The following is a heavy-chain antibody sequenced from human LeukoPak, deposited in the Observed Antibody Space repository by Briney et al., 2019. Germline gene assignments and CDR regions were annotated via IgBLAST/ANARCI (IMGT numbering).Heavy chain of an antibody. J-gene: IGHJ4*02. Sequence: GGSLRLSCEASGFTFSTYWMSWVRQAPGKGLEWVANIKQDGSEKYYVDSVKGRFTISRDNTKNSLYLQMNSLRAEDTAMYYCARDSAGNDYWGQGTLVTVSS. V-gene: IGHV3-7*01. CDR1: GFTFSTYW. CDR3: ARDSAGNDY. CDR2: IKQDGSEK. D-gene: IGHD6-13*01.